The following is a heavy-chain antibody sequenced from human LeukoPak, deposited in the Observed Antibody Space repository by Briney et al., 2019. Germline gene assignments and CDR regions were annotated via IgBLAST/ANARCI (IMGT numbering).Heavy chain of an antibody. V-gene: IGHV1-2*02. Sequence: ASVKVSCKASGYTFTGYYMHWVRQAPGQGLEWMGWINPNSGGTNYAQKFQGRVTMTRDTSISTAYMELSRLRSDDTAVYYCARVSGSYDTFGYWGQGTLVTVSS. CDR2: INPNSGGT. J-gene: IGHJ4*02. CDR1: GYTFTGYY. CDR3: ARVSGSYDTFGY. D-gene: IGHD1-26*01.